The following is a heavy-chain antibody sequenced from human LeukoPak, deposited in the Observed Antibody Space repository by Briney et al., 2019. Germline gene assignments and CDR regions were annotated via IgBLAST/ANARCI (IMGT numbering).Heavy chain of an antibody. CDR1: GYTFTAYY. D-gene: IGHD5-24*01. V-gene: IGHV1-2*02. CDR3: ARGRWLQFY. CDR2: INPNSGGT. J-gene: IGHJ4*02. Sequence: ASVKVSCKASGYTFTAYYMHWLRQAPGQRLEWMGWINPNSGGTNFAQKFQARVTMTRDTSISTAYMELSRLRSDDTAVYYCARGRWLQFYWGQGTLVTVSS.